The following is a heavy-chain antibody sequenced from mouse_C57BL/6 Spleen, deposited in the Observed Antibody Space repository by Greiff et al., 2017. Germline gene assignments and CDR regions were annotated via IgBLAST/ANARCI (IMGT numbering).Heavy chain of an antibody. D-gene: IGHD1-1*01. CDR1: GYTFPDYY. J-gene: IGHJ2*01. V-gene: IGHV1-19*01. Sequence: VQLQQSGPVLVKPGASVKMSCKASGYTFPDYYMNWVKQSHGKSLEWIGVINPYNGGTSYNQKFKGKATLTVDKSSSTAYMELNSLTSEDSAVYYCARSSRTTVYFDYWGQGTTLTVSS. CDR3: ARSSRTTVYFDY. CDR2: INPYNGGT.